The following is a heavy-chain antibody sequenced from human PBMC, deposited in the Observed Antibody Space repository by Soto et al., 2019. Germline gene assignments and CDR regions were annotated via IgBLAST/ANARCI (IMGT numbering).Heavy chain of an antibody. CDR2: ISAYNGNT. D-gene: IGHD6-6*01. V-gene: IGHV1-18*04. CDR1: GYTFTSYG. J-gene: IGHJ6*02. CDR3: AREQGIAARPPYYYGMDV. Sequence: GASVKVSCKASGYTFTSYGIIWVRQAPGQGLEWMGWISAYNGNTNYAQKLQGRVTMTTDPSTSTAYMELRSLRSDDTAVYYCAREQGIAARPPYYYGMDVWGQGTTVTVSS.